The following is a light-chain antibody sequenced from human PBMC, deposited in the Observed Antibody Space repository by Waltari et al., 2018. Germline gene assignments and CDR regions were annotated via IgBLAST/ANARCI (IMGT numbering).Light chain of an antibody. V-gene: IGLV2-14*03. CDR2: DVS. J-gene: IGLJ3*02. Sequence: QSALTQPASVSGSPGQSLTISCTGTSSDVGGYNYVPWYQQHPGKAPKLMIYDVSNRPSGVSNRFSGSKSGNTASLTISGLQAEDEADYYCSSYTSSSTLEVFGGGTKLTVL. CDR1: SSDVGGYNY. CDR3: SSYTSSSTLEV.